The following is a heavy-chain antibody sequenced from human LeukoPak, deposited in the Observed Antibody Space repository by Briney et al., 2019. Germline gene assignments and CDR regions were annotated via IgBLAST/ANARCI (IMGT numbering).Heavy chain of an antibody. J-gene: IGHJ4*02. V-gene: IGHV4-61*02. Sequence: PSETLSLTCTVSGGSISSGSYYWSWIRQPAGKGLEWIGRIYASGSANYNPSLKSRVTISVDTSKNQFPLKLSSVTAADTAVYYCARQSYSSSSTGFDYWGQGTLVTVSS. D-gene: IGHD6-6*01. CDR2: IYASGSA. CDR1: GGSISSGSYY. CDR3: ARQSYSSSSTGFDY.